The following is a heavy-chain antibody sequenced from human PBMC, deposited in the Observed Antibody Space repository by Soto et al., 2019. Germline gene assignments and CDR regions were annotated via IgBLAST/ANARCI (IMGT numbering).Heavy chain of an antibody. CDR2: ISGSGGST. CDR3: AAVPYYYDTSGTYFDY. J-gene: IGHJ4*02. CDR1: GFTFSSYA. V-gene: IGHV3-23*01. D-gene: IGHD3-22*01. Sequence: GGSLRLSCAASGFTFSSYAMSWVRQAPGKGLEWVSAISGSGGSTYYADSVKGRFTISRDNSKNTLYLQMNSLRAEDTAVYYCAAVPYYYDTSGTYFDYSGQGTLVIGSS.